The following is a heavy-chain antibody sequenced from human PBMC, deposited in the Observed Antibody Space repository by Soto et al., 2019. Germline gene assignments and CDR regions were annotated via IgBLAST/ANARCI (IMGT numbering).Heavy chain of an antibody. CDR2: IIPIFGTA. CDR3: ARDEVRVYAHNYYYYGMDV. J-gene: IGHJ6*02. V-gene: IGHV1-69*13. CDR1: GGTFSSYA. D-gene: IGHD2-8*01. Sequence: SVKVSCKASGGTFSSYAISWVRQTPGQGLEWMGGIIPIFGTANYAQKFQGRVTITADESTSTAYMELSSLRSEDTAVYYCARDEVRVYAHNYYYYGMDVWGQGTTVTVS.